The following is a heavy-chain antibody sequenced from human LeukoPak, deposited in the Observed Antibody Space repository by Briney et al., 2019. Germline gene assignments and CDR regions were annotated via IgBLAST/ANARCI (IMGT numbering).Heavy chain of an antibody. V-gene: IGHV1-46*01. D-gene: IGHD2-2*01. J-gene: IGHJ4*02. CDR2: INPRVGST. CDR1: GYTFTGYY. Sequence: ASVKVSCKASGYTFTGYYMHWVRQAPGQGLEWMGIINPRVGSTSYAQKFQGRVTITTDTSTDTAYMELSNLRSEHTGVYYCARVVPVEDFDYWGQGTLVTVSS. CDR3: ARVVPVEDFDY.